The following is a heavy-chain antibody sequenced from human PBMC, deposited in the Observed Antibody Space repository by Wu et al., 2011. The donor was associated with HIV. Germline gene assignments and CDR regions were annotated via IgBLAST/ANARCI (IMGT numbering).Heavy chain of an antibody. CDR2: IIPMLATA. CDR1: GYTFTNSG. Sequence: QVQLVQSGAEVKKPGASVKVSCKASGYTFTNSGINWVRQAPGQGLEWMGRIIPMLATAIYAQKFQGRVTITADESTSTAYMDLSSLRYEDTAVYYCARSDYSNSGGWFDPWGQGTLVTVSS. CDR3: ARSDYSNSGGWFDP. D-gene: IGHD4-11*01. J-gene: IGHJ5*02. V-gene: IGHV1-69*13.